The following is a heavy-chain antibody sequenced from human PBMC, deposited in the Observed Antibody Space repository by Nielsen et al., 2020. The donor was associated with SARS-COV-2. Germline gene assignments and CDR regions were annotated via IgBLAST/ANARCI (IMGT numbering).Heavy chain of an antibody. J-gene: IGHJ4*02. V-gene: IGHV3-23*01. Sequence: GESLKISCAASGFTFRRYAMSWVRRAPGKGLEWVSAISAGGTTTHSADSVKGRFIISRDNAQNILFPQMNSLRVEDTAVYYCAKGDGDSWSPFLYLDNWGQGTLVTVSS. D-gene: IGHD6-13*01. CDR2: ISAGGTTT. CDR1: GFTFRRYA. CDR3: AKGDGDSWSPFLYLDN.